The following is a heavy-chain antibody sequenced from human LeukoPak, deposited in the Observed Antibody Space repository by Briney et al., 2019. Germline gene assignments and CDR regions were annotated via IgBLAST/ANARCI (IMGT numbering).Heavy chain of an antibody. CDR3: ARFPRVHYYGSGSADWFDP. CDR1: GGSISSSSYY. J-gene: IGHJ5*02. V-gene: IGHV4-39*07. CDR2: IYYSGST. Sequence: SETLSLTCTVSGGSISSSSYYWGWIRQPPGKGLEWIGSIYYSGSTYYNPSLKSRVTISVDTSKNQFSLKLSSVTAADTAVYYCARFPRVHYYGSGSADWFDPWGQGTLVTVSS. D-gene: IGHD3-10*01.